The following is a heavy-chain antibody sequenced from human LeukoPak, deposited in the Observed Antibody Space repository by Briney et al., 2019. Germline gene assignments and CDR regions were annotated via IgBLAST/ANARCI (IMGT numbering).Heavy chain of an antibody. CDR1: GGSISSYY. V-gene: IGHV4-59*01. Sequence: PSETLSLTCTVSGGSISSYYWSWIRQPPGKGLEWIGYVYNSGSTNYNPSLKSRVTISVDTSKNQFSLRLSSVTAADTAVYYCARSELLWFGGVNSGFDYWGQGTLVTVSS. CDR3: ARSELLWFGGVNSGFDY. D-gene: IGHD3-10*01. J-gene: IGHJ4*02. CDR2: VYNSGST.